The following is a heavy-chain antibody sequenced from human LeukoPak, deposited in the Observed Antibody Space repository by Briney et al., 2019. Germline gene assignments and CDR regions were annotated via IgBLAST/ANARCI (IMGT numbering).Heavy chain of an antibody. J-gene: IGHJ6*02. V-gene: IGHV3-21*01. CDR2: ITSSSSYI. CDR3: ARASGYYSDGMDV. CDR1: GFTFSTYN. D-gene: IGHD5-12*01. Sequence: GGSLRLSCAASGFTFSTYNMNWVRQAPGKGLEWVSPITSSSSYIYYTDSLKGRFTISRDDAKNSLYLQMSSLRAEDTAVYYCARASGYYSDGMDVWGRGTTVTVSS.